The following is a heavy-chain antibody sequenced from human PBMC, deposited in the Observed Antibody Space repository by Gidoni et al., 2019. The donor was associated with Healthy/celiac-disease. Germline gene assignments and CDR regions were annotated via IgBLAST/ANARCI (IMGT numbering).Heavy chain of an antibody. V-gene: IGHV3-74*01. Sequence: EVQLVESGGGLVQLGGSLRLSCAASGFTFSSSGMHWVRQAPGKGLVWVSRINSDGSSTSYADSVKGRFTISRDNAKNTLYLQMNSLRAEDTAVYYCAREGVVVVAALLRYYYYGMDVWGQGTTVTVSS. D-gene: IGHD2-15*01. J-gene: IGHJ6*02. CDR3: AREGVVVVAALLRYYYYGMDV. CDR2: INSDGSST. CDR1: GFTFSSSG.